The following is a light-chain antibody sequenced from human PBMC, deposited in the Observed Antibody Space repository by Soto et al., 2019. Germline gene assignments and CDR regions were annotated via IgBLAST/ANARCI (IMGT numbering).Light chain of an antibody. CDR2: DTS. J-gene: IGKJ4*01. CDR3: QQRSNWPPGSLT. Sequence: IVLTQSPATLSLSPGERATLSCRASRSVGVYLVWYQQKPGQAPRLLISDTSNRATGIPARFSGRGSGTDFTLTIRSLESEDFAVYYWQQRSNWPPGSLTFGGGTRVEIK. V-gene: IGKV3-11*01. CDR1: RSVGVY.